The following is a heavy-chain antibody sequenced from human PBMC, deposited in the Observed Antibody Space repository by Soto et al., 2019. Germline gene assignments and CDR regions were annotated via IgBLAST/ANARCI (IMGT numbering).Heavy chain of an antibody. V-gene: IGHV3-23*01. CDR1: GFTFSSYA. CDR3: AKDPGKTRNWFDP. J-gene: IGHJ5*02. D-gene: IGHD2-2*01. Sequence: GGSLRLSCAASGFTFSSYAMIWVRQAPGKGLEWVSAISGSGGSTYYADSVKGRFTISRDNSRNTLYLQMNTLRAEDTAVYYCAKDPGKTRNWFDPWGQGTLVTVSS. CDR2: ISGSGGST.